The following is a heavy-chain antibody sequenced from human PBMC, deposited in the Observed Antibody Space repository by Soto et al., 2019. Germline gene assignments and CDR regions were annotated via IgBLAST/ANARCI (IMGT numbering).Heavy chain of an antibody. D-gene: IGHD2-2*01. J-gene: IGHJ6*03. CDR1: GGSISSSSYY. CDR3: ARHSLRSDCSSTSCPYYYYYYMDV. CDR2: IYYSGST. Sequence: QLQLQESGPGLVKPSETLSLTCTVSGGSISSSSYYWGWIRQPPGKGLEWIGSIYYSGSTYYNPSLKSRVTISVDTSKNQFSLKLSSVTAADTAVYYCARHSLRSDCSSTSCPYYYYYYMDVWGKGTTVTFSS. V-gene: IGHV4-39*01.